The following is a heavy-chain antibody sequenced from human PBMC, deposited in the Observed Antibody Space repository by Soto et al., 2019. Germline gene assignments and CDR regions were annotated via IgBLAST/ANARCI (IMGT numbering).Heavy chain of an antibody. CDR1: GGTFSSYA. J-gene: IGHJ4*02. CDR2: IIPIFGTA. Sequence: ASVKVSCKASGGTFSSYAISWVRQAPGQGLEWMGGIIPIFGTANYAQKFQGRVTITADESTSTAYMELSSLRSEDTAVYYCARDGVDYGDTRGFDYWGQGTLVTVSS. V-gene: IGHV1-69*13. D-gene: IGHD4-17*01. CDR3: ARDGVDYGDTRGFDY.